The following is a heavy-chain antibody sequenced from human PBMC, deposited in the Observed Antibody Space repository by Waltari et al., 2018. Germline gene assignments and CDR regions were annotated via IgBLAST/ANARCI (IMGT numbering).Heavy chain of an antibody. D-gene: IGHD4-17*01. CDR3: AGPLYGDYPPFDQ. CDR1: GFTVSSYN. V-gene: IGHV3-21*06. J-gene: IGHJ4*02. Sequence: DVQLVESGGGLVKPGGSLRLSCAASGFTVSSYNMNWVRQAPGKGLEWVSSISRSSNYIYYADSVKGRFTISRDNAKNSLDLQMNSLRVEDTAVYYCAGPLYGDYPPFDQWGQGTLVSVSS. CDR2: ISRSSNYI.